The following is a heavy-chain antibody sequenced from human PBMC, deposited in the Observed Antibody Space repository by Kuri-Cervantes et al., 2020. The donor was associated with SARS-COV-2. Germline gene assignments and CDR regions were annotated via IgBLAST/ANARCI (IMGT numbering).Heavy chain of an antibody. CDR1: GFTFSSYA. CDR3: ARELGSSGWNDAFDI. D-gene: IGHD6-19*01. J-gene: IGHJ3*02. Sequence: AGSLRLSCAASGFTFSSYAMHWVRQAPGKGLEWVAVISYDGSNKYYADSVKGRFTISRDNSKNTLYLQMNSLRAEDTAVYYCARELGSSGWNDAFDIWGQGTMVTVSS. CDR2: ISYDGSNK. V-gene: IGHV3-30-3*01.